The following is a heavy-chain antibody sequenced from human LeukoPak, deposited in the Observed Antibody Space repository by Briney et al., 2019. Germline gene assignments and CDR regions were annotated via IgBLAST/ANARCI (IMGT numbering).Heavy chain of an antibody. J-gene: IGHJ4*02. D-gene: IGHD3-22*01. V-gene: IGHV4-39*01. CDR3: ARHSNYYESGGPLDY. Sequence: GSLRLSCAASGFTFSDYYMSWIRQAPGKGLEWIGSMYYSGSTYYNPSLKSRLTMSVDTSKNQLFLKLSSVTAADTAVYYCARHSNYYESGGPLDYWGQGTLVTVSS. CDR2: MYYSGST. CDR1: GFTFSDYY.